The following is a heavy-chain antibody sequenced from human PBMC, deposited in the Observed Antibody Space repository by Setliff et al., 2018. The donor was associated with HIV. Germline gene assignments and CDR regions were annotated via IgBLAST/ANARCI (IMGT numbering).Heavy chain of an antibody. V-gene: IGHV3-23*03. CDR3: ARVTPGYYDSSGYYNAFDI. CDR2: SYSDGSKT. CDR1: GFSFSSYA. J-gene: IGHJ3*02. D-gene: IGHD3-22*01. Sequence: GGSLRLSCVASGFSFSSYAMSWVRQAPGKGLEWVSLSYSDGSKTYYADSVKGRFTISRDNSKNTLCLQMNSLRAEDTAVYYCARVTPGYYDSSGYYNAFDIWGQGTMVTVSS.